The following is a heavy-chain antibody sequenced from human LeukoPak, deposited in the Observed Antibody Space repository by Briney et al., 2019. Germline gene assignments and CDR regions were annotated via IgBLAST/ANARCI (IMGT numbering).Heavy chain of an antibody. D-gene: IGHD4-17*01. CDR2: IYTSGST. V-gene: IGHV4-4*07. Sequence: SETLSLTCTVSGGSISNYHWSWIRQPAGKGLEWIGRIYTSGSTNYNPSLKSRVTMSVETSKNQFSLKLSSVTAADTAVYYCARVQTSVITRYFDYWGQGTLVTVSS. J-gene: IGHJ4*02. CDR1: GGSISNYH. CDR3: ARVQTSVITRYFDY.